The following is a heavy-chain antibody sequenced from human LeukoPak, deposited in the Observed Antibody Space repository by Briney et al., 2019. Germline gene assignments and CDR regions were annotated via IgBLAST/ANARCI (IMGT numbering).Heavy chain of an antibody. V-gene: IGHV1-2*02. CDR2: INPDSGAT. CDR1: GYTFTGYY. J-gene: IGHJ5*02. Sequence: ASVKVSCKASGYTFTGYYLYWVRQAPGQGLEWMGWINPDSGATNYAQKFQGRVTMTRGTSIRTAYMDLSRLRSDDTAVYYCTRGPNHYGSGRSYFDPWGQGTLVTVSS. D-gene: IGHD3-10*01. CDR3: TRGPNHYGSGRSYFDP.